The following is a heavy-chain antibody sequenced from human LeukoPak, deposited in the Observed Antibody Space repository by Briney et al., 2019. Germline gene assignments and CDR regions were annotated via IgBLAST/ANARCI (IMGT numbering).Heavy chain of an antibody. CDR1: GGSISSYY. CDR3: ARVSVAGTIDY. CDR2: IYYSGST. D-gene: IGHD6-19*01. V-gene: IGHV4-59*01. Sequence: SETLSLTCTVSGGSISSYYWSWIRQPPGKGLEWIGYIYYSGSTNYNPSLKSRVTISVDTSKNQFSLKLSSVTAADTAVYYCARVSVAGTIDYWGQGTLVTVSS. J-gene: IGHJ4*02.